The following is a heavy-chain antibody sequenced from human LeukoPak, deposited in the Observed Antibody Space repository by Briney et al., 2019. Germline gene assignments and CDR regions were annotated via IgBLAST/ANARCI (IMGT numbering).Heavy chain of an antibody. CDR2: FDPEVGER. CDR3: ATEDAGYSGYDYLFDY. J-gene: IGHJ4*02. D-gene: IGHD5-12*01. CDR1: GYTLTDLS. Sequence: ASVKVSCKVSGYTLTDLSMHWVRQAPGKGLEWMGGFDPEVGERIYAQKFQGRVTMTEDTSTDTAYMELSSLRSEDTAVYYCATEDAGYSGYDYLFDYWGQGTLVTVSS. V-gene: IGHV1-24*01.